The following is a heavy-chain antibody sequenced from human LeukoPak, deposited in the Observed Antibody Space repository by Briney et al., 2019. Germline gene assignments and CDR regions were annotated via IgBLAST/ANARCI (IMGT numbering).Heavy chain of an antibody. Sequence: SETLSLTXSVSGGSISSSSYYWSWLRQPPGKGLEWIGSTHYSGSTYYNPSLKSRVTISVDTSKNQFSLKMRSMTAADTAVYYCASDYYYDSSGYDAFDIWGQGTMVTVSS. CDR3: ASDYYYDSSGYDAFDI. D-gene: IGHD3-22*01. V-gene: IGHV4-39*01. J-gene: IGHJ3*02. CDR2: THYSGST. CDR1: GGSISSSSYY.